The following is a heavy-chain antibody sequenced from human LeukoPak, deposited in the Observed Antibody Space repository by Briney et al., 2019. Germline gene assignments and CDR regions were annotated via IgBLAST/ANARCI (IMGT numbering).Heavy chain of an antibody. J-gene: IGHJ4*02. CDR3: ARCSGGSCYYYFDY. CDR2: ISGCGGST. Sequence: GGSLRLSCAASGFTFSSYAMSWVRQAPGKGLELVSAISGCGGSTYYADSVKGRFTISRDNSKNTLYLQMNSLRAEDTAVYYCARCSGGSCYYYFDYWGQGTLVTVSS. V-gene: IGHV3-23*01. CDR1: GFTFSSYA. D-gene: IGHD2-15*01.